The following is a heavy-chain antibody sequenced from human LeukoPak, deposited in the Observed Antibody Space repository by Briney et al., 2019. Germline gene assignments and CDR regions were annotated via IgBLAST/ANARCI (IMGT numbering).Heavy chain of an antibody. J-gene: IGHJ4*02. CDR3: AKVSGFKITFGGVID. D-gene: IGHD3-16*02. Sequence: GGSLRLSCAPSGFTFSNYGMHWVRQAPGKGLEWVAVISYDGSNKYYAESVKGRFTISRDNSKNTVYLQMNSLRAEDTAVFYCAKVSGFKITFGGVIDWGQGTPVTVSS. V-gene: IGHV3-30*18. CDR1: GFTFSNYG. CDR2: ISYDGSNK.